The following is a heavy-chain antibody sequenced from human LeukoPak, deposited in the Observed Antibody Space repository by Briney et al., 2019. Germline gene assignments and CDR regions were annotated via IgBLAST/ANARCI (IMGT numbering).Heavy chain of an antibody. CDR2: ISYDGSNK. Sequence: GGSLRLSCAASGFTFSSYSMNWVRQAPGKGLEWVAVISYDGSNKYYADSVKGRFTISRDNSKNTLYLQMNSLRAEDTAVYYCARDRGTSCQYFQHWGQGTLVTVSS. CDR1: GFTFSSYS. V-gene: IGHV3-30*03. D-gene: IGHD2-2*01. J-gene: IGHJ1*01. CDR3: ARDRGTSCQYFQH.